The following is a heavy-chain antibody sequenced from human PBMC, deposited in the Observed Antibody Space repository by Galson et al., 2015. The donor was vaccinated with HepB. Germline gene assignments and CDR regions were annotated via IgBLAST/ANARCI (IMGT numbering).Heavy chain of an antibody. D-gene: IGHD5-24*01. V-gene: IGHV1-18*01. CDR2: ISASNTNT. J-gene: IGHJ4*02. Sequence: QSGAEVKKPGASVKVSCKASGYTFTKYSISWVRQAPGQGLEWMGWISASNTNTNYGRNLQGRVTMTTDTSTSTAYMELRSLTPDDTAVYYCAREGMATIGGPTFDYWGQGTLVTVSS. CDR1: GYTFTKYS. CDR3: AREGMATIGGPTFDY.